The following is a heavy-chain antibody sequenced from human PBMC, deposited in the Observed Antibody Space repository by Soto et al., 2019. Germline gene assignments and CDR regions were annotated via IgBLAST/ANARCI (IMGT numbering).Heavy chain of an antibody. CDR1: CGSINSYY. V-gene: IGHV4-59*01. CDR2: IHYSGTT. J-gene: IGHJ5*02. D-gene: IGHD2-21*02. Sequence: SETLSLTCTVSCGSINSYYWHWIRQPPGEGLEWIGYIHYSGTTKYNASLKSRATISLDASKNQFSLTLTSVTAADTAVYYCARGAYCGVDCFFWFDPWGQGTLVTVSS. CDR3: ARGAYCGVDCFFWFDP.